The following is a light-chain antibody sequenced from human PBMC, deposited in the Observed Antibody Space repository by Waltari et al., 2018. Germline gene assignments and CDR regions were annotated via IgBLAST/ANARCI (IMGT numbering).Light chain of an antibody. CDR3: QQYYSIPRS. V-gene: IGKV4-1*01. CDR2: WAS. CDR1: QSVLFSSNNENY. Sequence: DIVMTQSPDSLAVSLGERATINCKPSQSVLFSSNNENYLAWYQQKPGQPPKLLIYWASTRESGVPDRFSGSGSGTDFTLTISSLQAEDVAVYYCQQYYSIPRSFGQGTKLEIK. J-gene: IGKJ2*03.